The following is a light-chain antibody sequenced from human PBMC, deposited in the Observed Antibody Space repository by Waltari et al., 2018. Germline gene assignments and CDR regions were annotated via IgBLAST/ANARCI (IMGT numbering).Light chain of an antibody. CDR1: ALPRQY. V-gene: IGLV3-25*03. CDR2: KDT. J-gene: IGLJ2*01. Sequence: SYELTQPPSVSVSPGQTARITCSGDALPRQYSFWYQQRSGQAPVLVIYKDTERPSGIPVRFSGSSSGTRVTLTISGVQAQDEADYYCQSTDNSGTYVVFGGGTKLTVL. CDR3: QSTDNSGTYVV.